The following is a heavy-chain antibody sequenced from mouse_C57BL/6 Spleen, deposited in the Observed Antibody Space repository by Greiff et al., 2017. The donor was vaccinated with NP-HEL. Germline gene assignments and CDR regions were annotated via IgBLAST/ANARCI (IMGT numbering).Heavy chain of an antibody. CDR1: GFTFSSYA. D-gene: IGHD2-1*01. V-gene: IGHV5-4*01. J-gene: IGHJ1*03. Sequence: EVHLVESGGGLVKPGGSLKLSCAASGFTFSSYAMSWVRQTPEKRLEWVATISDGGSYTYYPDNVKGRFTISRDNAKNNLYLQMSHLKSEDTAMYYCARDDGNYGYFDVWGTGTTVTVSS. CDR2: ISDGGSYT. CDR3: ARDDGNYGYFDV.